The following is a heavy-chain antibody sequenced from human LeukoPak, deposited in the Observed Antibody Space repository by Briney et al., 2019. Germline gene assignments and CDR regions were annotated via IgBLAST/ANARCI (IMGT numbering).Heavy chain of an antibody. CDR1: GFTFSSYA. V-gene: IGHV3-23*01. J-gene: IGHJ4*02. Sequence: GGSLRLSCAASGFTFSSYAMSWVRQAPGKGLEWVSAISGSGGSTYYADSVKGRFTISRDNSKNTLYLQMNSLRAEDTAVYYCAKDVDSSGYYLPFDYWGQGTLVTVSS. D-gene: IGHD3-22*01. CDR3: AKDVDSSGYYLPFDY. CDR2: ISGSGGST.